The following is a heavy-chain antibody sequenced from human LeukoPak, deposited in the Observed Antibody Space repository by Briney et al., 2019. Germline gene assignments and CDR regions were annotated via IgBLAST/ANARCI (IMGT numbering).Heavy chain of an antibody. CDR3: ARDFPIDY. V-gene: IGHV1-18*01. J-gene: IGHJ4*02. CDR1: GYTFTSYG. Sequence: ASVKVSCKASGYTFTSYGISWVRQAPGQGLEWMGWISTNNGNTKYAQRLQGRVTLTTDTSTSTAYMELRSLTSDDTAVYYCARDFPIDYWGQGTLVTVSS. CDR2: ISTNNGNT.